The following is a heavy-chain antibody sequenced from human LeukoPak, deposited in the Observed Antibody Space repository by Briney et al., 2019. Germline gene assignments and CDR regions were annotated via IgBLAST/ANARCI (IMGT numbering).Heavy chain of an antibody. Sequence: KIGESLKISGKGSGYSFTTYWIGCVRQMPGKGLEWMGIIYAGDSDTRYSPSFQGQVTISADKSISTAYLQWSSLKASDTAMYYCARRGDPRDGYMRNYFDYWGRGTLVTVSS. J-gene: IGHJ4*02. V-gene: IGHV5-51*01. CDR1: GYSFTTYW. CDR2: IYAGDSDT. CDR3: ARRGDPRDGYMRNYFDY. D-gene: IGHD5-24*01.